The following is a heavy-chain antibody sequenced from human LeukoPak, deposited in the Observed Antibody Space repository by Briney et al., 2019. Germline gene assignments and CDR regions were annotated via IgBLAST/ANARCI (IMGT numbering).Heavy chain of an antibody. V-gene: IGHV1-69*04. CDR2: IIPTVGIP. CDR3: AKSMVRGRVPTKGRPLDS. J-gene: IGHJ5*01. Sequence: SVKVSCKVSGDTFNIYVLSWVRQAPGQGLEWMGRIIPTVGIPNYAQKFQGRLTITADKSTSSVYLEMTGLTSEDTALYYCAKSMVRGRVPTKGRPLDSWGPGTLVTVSS. D-gene: IGHD3-10*01. CDR1: GDTFNIYV.